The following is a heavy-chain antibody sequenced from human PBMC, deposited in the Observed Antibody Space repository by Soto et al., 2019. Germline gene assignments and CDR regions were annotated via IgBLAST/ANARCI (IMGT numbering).Heavy chain of an antibody. CDR2: ISWNSGSI. J-gene: IGHJ6*02. Sequence: GGSLRLSCAASGFTFDDYAMHWVRQAPGKGLEWVSGISWNSGSIGYADSVKGRFTISRDNAKNSLYLQMNSLRAEDTALYYCAKDGGRGYCSGGSCYYYYGMDVWGQGTTVTVSS. CDR1: GFTFDDYA. CDR3: AKDGGRGYCSGGSCYYYYGMDV. D-gene: IGHD2-15*01. V-gene: IGHV3-9*01.